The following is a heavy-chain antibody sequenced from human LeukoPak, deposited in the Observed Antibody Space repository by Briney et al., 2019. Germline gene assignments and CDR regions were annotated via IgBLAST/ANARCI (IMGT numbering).Heavy chain of an antibody. Sequence: GGPLRLSCAASGFTFSSYWMSWVRQAPGKGLEWVANIKQDGSEKYYVDSVKGRFTISRDNAKNSLYLQMNSLRAEDTAVYYCARAKDDFWSGGFDYWGQGTLVTVSS. J-gene: IGHJ4*02. CDR3: ARAKDDFWSGGFDY. CDR1: GFTFSSYW. V-gene: IGHV3-7*01. CDR2: IKQDGSEK. D-gene: IGHD3-3*01.